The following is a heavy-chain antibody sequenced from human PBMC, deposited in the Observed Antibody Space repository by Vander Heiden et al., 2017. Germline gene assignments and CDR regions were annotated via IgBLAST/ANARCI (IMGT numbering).Heavy chain of an antibody. CDR3: ARHPAVTTLYYYNGIDV. Sequence: EVQLVQSGAEVKKPGDSRKIPCKGSESSFTTNWIAWVRQMPGKGLEWMGIIYPGDSDTRYSPSFQGQVTISADKSVSTAYLHWSSLKASDTAMYYCARHPAVTTLYYYNGIDVWGQGTTVTVSS. CDR2: IYPGDSDT. V-gene: IGHV5-51*01. D-gene: IGHD4-17*01. J-gene: IGHJ6*02. CDR1: ESSFTTNW.